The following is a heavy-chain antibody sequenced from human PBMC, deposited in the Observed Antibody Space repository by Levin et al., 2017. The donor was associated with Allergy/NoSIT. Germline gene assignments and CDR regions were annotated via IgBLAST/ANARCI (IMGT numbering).Heavy chain of an antibody. CDR2: IWYDGSNK. J-gene: IGHJ4*02. CDR3: ARGRIAVAGTSFDY. CDR1: GFTFSSYG. D-gene: IGHD6-19*01. V-gene: IGHV3-33*01. Sequence: GESLKISCAASGFTFSSYGMHWVRQAPGKGLEWVAVIWYDGSNKYYADSVKGRFTISRDNSKNTLYLQMNSLRAEDTAVYYCARGRIAVAGTSFDYWGQGTLVTVSS.